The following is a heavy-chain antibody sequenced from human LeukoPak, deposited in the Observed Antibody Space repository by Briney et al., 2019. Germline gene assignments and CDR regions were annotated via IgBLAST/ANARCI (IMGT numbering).Heavy chain of an antibody. CDR3: AGRVPVPSVRGVIQNYCYYGMDV. J-gene: IGHJ6*02. V-gene: IGHV4-34*01. CDR2: INHSGST. D-gene: IGHD3-10*01. CDR1: GGSFSGYY. Sequence: PSETLSLTCAVYGGSFSGYYWSWVRQPPGKGLEWIGEINHSGSTNYNPSLKSRVTISVDTSKNQFSLKLSSVTAADTAVYYCAGRVPVPSVRGVIQNYCYYGMDVWGQGTTVTVSS.